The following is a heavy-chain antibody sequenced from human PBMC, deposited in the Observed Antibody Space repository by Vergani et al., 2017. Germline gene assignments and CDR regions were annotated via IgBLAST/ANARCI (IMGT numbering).Heavy chain of an antibody. Sequence: EVQLLESGGGLVQPGGSLRLSCAASGFTFSSYAMSWVRQAPGKGLEWVSAISGSGGSTYYADSVKGRFTISRDNSKNTLYLQMNSLRAEDTAVYYCAKRVSTFGGVIVMPFDYWGQGTLVTVSS. CDR2: ISGSGGST. J-gene: IGHJ4*02. V-gene: IGHV3-23*01. CDR3: AKRVSTFGGVIVMPFDY. D-gene: IGHD3-16*02. CDR1: GFTFSSYA.